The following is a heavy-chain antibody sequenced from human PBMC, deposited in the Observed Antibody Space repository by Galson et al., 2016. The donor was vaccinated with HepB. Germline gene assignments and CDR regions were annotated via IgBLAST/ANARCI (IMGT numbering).Heavy chain of an antibody. V-gene: IGHV3-30*04. CDR1: GFTFSTYA. CDR2: ISYDGSNK. D-gene: IGHD3-22*01. J-gene: IGHJ4*02. Sequence: SLRLSCAASGFTFSTYAMHWVRQAPGKGLEWVALISYDGSNKYYADPVKGRFTISRDNSKNTLYLQMNSLRAEDTAVCYCAREDSSGYYYFDYWGQGTLVTVSS. CDR3: AREDSSGYYYFDY.